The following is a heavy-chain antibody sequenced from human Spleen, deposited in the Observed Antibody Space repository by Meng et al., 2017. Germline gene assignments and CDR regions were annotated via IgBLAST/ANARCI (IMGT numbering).Heavy chain of an antibody. V-gene: IGHV1-3*01. J-gene: IGHJ5*02. CDR1: GYTFTSSA. CDR3: ARDFTSGSSGDP. Sequence: QVQLVQSGAEVKKPGASVKVSCKTFGYTFTSSALHWVRQAPGQSLEWMGWITPGNGNTKYSQKFQGRVTFTRDTSASTAYMELSTLRPGDTAVYYCARDFTSGSSGDPWGQGTLVTVSS. CDR2: ITPGNGNT. D-gene: IGHD6-19*01.